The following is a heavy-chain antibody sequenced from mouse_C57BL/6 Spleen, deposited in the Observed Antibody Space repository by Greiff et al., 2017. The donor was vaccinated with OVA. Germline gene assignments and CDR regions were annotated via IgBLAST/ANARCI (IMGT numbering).Heavy chain of an antibody. J-gene: IGHJ1*03. CDR1: GFSLTSYG. D-gene: IGHD1-1*01. CDR2: IWGGGST. V-gene: IGHV2-9*01. CDR3: AKRARSYYGSSDWYFDV. Sequence: VQRVESGPGLVAPSQSLSITCTVSGFSLTSYGVDWVRQPPGKGLEWLGVIWGGGSTNYNSALMPRLSISKDNSKSQVFLKMNSLQTDDTAMYYCAKRARSYYGSSDWYFDVWGTGTTVTVSS.